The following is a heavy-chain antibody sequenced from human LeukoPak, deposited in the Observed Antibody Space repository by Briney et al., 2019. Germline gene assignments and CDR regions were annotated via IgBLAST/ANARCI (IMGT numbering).Heavy chain of an antibody. CDR1: GGTFSSYA. J-gene: IGHJ4*02. D-gene: IGHD3-10*01. Sequence: SVKVSCKASGGTFSSYAISWVRQAPGQGLEWMGRIIPILGIANYAKKFQGRVTITADKSTSTAYMELSSLKSEDTAVYYCARGMVRGVIVLSYWGQGTLVTVSS. CDR2: IIPILGIA. CDR3: ARGMVRGVIVLSY. V-gene: IGHV1-69*04.